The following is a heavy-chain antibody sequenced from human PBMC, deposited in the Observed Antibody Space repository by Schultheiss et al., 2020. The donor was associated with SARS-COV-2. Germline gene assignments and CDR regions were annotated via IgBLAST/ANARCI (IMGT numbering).Heavy chain of an antibody. Sequence: ASVKVSCKASGYTFTGYYMHWVRQAPGQGLEWMGWINPNSGGTNYAQKFQGRVTMTRVTSTSTVYMELSSLRSEDTAVYYCERDITGTTYFDYWGQGTLVTVSS. J-gene: IGHJ4*02. CDR2: INPNSGGT. V-gene: IGHV1-2*02. CDR3: ERDITGTTYFDY. CDR1: GYTFTGYY. D-gene: IGHD1-7*01.